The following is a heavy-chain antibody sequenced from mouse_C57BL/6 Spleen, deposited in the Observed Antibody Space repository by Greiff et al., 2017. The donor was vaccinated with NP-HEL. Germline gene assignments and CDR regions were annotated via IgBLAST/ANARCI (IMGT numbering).Heavy chain of an antibody. CDR1: GYTFTDYY. V-gene: IGHV1-26*01. CDR2: INPNNGGT. D-gene: IGHD1-2*01. J-gene: IGHJ2*01. CDR3: AGGITLDY. Sequence: EVQLQQSGPELVKPGASVKISCKASGYTFTDYYMNWVKQSHGKSLEWIGDINPNNGGTSYNQKFKGKATLTVDKSSSTAYMELRSLTSEDSAVYYCAGGITLDYWGQGTTLTVSS.